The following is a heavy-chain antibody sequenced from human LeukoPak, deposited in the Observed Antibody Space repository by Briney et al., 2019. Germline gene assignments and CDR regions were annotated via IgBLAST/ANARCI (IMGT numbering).Heavy chain of an antibody. Sequence: PGGSLRLSCAASGFTFSSYAMHWVRQAPGKGLEWVAVISYDGSNKYYADSVKGRFTISRDNSKNTLYLQMNSLRAEDTAVYYCAREVDCSGGSCYSGMDVWGQGTTVTVSS. CDR1: GFTFSSYA. V-gene: IGHV3-30*04. D-gene: IGHD2-15*01. CDR3: AREVDCSGGSCYSGMDV. CDR2: ISYDGSNK. J-gene: IGHJ6*02.